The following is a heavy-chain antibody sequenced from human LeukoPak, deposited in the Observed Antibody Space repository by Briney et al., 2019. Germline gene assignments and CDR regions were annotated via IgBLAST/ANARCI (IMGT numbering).Heavy chain of an antibody. J-gene: IGHJ4*02. CDR1: GGSISSYY. Sequence: SETLSLTCTVSGGSISSYYWSWIRQPPGKGLEWIGYIYYSGSTNYNPSLKSRVTISVDTSKNQFSLKLSSVTAADTAVYYCAGEGIAVAPFFDYWGQGTLVTVSS. D-gene: IGHD6-19*01. CDR2: IYYSGST. CDR3: AGEGIAVAPFFDY. V-gene: IGHV4-59*01.